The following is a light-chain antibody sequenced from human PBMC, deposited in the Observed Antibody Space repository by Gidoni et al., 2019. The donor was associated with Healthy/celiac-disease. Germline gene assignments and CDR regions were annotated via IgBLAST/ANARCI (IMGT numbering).Light chain of an antibody. J-gene: IGKJ4*01. V-gene: IGKV2-28*01. CDR3: MQALQTLLT. Sequence: VLTQSPLSLPVTPGEPASISCRSSQSLLHSNGYNYLDWYLQKPGQSPQLLIYLGSNRASGVPDRVSGSGSGTDVTLKISRVEAEDVGVYYCMQALQTLLTFGGGTKVEIK. CDR2: LGS. CDR1: QSLLHSNGYNY.